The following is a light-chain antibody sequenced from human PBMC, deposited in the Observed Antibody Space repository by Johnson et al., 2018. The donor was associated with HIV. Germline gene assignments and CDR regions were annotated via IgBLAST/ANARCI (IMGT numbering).Light chain of an antibody. CDR2: END. CDR1: SSNIENNY. Sequence: QSVLTQPPSVSAAPGQKVTISCSGSSSNIENNYVSWYQQLPGAAPRLLIYENDKRPSGIPDRFSGSKSGTSATLGITGLPTGDEADYYRGTWDSSLSAYVFGTGTKVTVL. V-gene: IGLV1-51*02. CDR3: GTWDSSLSAYV. J-gene: IGLJ1*01.